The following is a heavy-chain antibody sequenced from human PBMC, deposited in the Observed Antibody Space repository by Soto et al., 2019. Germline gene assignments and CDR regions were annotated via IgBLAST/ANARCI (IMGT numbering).Heavy chain of an antibody. V-gene: IGHV1-8*01. Sequence: QVQLVQSGAEVKKPGASVKVSCKASGYTFTSYDINWVRQATGQGLEWMGWMNPNSGNTGYAQKFQGRVTMTRNTSISTAYMELSSLRAEDTAVYYRARGGDEYSSSSDYYYYYMGVWGKGTTVTVSS. CDR1: GYTFTSYD. CDR3: ARGGDEYSSSSDYYYYYMGV. CDR2: MNPNSGNT. D-gene: IGHD6-6*01. J-gene: IGHJ6*03.